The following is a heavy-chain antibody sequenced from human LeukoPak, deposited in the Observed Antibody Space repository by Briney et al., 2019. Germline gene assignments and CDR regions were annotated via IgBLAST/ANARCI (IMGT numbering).Heavy chain of an antibody. CDR2: IIPILGIA. Sequence: SVKVSCKASGGTFSSYAISWVRQAPGQGLEWMGRIIPILGIANYAQKFQGRVTITADKSTSTAYMELSSLRSEDTAVYYCATTARAYYDSSGYYYFDYWGQGTLVTVSS. V-gene: IGHV1-69*04. CDR3: ATTARAYYDSSGYYYFDY. J-gene: IGHJ4*02. D-gene: IGHD3-22*01. CDR1: GGTFSSYA.